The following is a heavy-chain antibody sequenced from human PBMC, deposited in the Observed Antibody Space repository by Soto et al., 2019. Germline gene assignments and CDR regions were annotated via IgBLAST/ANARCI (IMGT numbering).Heavy chain of an antibody. Sequence: PSQTLSLTCAVSGDSLSSNNAAWNWIRQSPSRGLEWLGRTKYRSKWGNDYAVSVKSRITINADTSKNQFSLQLNFVTPEDTAFYYCAKHAEYQLVSWFDPWGQGTLVTVSS. CDR2: TKYRSKWGN. D-gene: IGHD2-2*01. V-gene: IGHV6-1*01. CDR1: GDSLSSNNAA. J-gene: IGHJ5*02. CDR3: AKHAEYQLVSWFDP.